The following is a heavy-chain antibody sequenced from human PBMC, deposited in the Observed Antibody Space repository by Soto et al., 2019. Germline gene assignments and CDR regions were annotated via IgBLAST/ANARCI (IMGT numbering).Heavy chain of an antibody. D-gene: IGHD3-22*01. CDR1: GFTFSNYA. CDR3: SRETPVGSCDYYYFDY. V-gene: IGHV3-30-3*01. J-gene: IGHJ4*02. Sequence: PGGSLRLSCAGSGFTFSNYAMHWVRQAPGKGLEWVAVISYDGSNKYSADSVKGRFTISRDNSKNTLYLQMNSLRPEDKAVYSCSRETPVGSCDYYYFDYWGQGTRVTVSS. CDR2: ISYDGSNK.